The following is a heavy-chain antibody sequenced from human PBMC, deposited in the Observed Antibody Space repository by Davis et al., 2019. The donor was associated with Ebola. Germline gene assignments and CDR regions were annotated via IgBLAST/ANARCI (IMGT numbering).Heavy chain of an antibody. CDR2: MYYSGST. CDR3: ARLKGCSSTSCYDGGGMDV. CDR1: GGSISNYY. J-gene: IGHJ6*02. D-gene: IGHD2-2*01. V-gene: IGHV4-59*08. Sequence: SETLSLTCTVSGGSISNYYWSWIRQPPGKGLEWIGYMYYSGSTTQNPSLKSRVTISVDTSKNQFSLKLSSVTAADTAVYYCARLKGCSSTSCYDGGGMDVWGQGTTVTVSS.